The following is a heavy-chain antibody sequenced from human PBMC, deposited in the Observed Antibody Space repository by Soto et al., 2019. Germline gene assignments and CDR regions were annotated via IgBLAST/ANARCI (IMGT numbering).Heavy chain of an antibody. CDR1: GFTFSSYS. D-gene: IGHD3-16*02. Sequence: GGSLRLSCAASGFTFSSYSMNWVRQAPGKGLEWVSYISSSSSTIYYADSVKGRFTISRDNAKNSLYLQMNSLRDEDMAVYYCARGPDDYVWGSYRNDIDYWGQGTLVTVSS. CDR3: ARGPDDYVWGSYRNDIDY. V-gene: IGHV3-48*02. J-gene: IGHJ4*02. CDR2: ISSSSSTI.